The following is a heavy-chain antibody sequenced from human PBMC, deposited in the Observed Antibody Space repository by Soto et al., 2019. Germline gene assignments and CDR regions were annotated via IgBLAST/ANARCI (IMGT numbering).Heavy chain of an antibody. Sequence: GGSLRLSCAASGFTFRSYGMHWVRQAPGKGLDWVAVIWHDGTNDYYADSVKGRFTVSRDNSKNTLYLQMNSLRPEDTAVYYCARGSASNYNNMDVWGQGTSVTVSS. J-gene: IGHJ6*02. CDR1: GFTFRSYG. V-gene: IGHV3-33*01. CDR2: IWHDGTND. CDR3: ARGSASNYNNMDV. D-gene: IGHD3-3*01.